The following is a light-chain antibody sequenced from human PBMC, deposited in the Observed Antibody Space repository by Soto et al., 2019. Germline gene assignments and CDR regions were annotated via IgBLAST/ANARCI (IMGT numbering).Light chain of an antibody. CDR2: AAS. CDR3: QHLDSYST. CDR1: QGISSY. Sequence: DIQLTQSPSFLSASVGDRVTITCRASQGISSYLAWYQQKPGKAPKLLIYAASTLQSGVPSRFSGSGSGTEYTLTISSLQPEDLATYNCQHLDSYSTFGQGTRLEMK. J-gene: IGKJ5*01. V-gene: IGKV1-9*01.